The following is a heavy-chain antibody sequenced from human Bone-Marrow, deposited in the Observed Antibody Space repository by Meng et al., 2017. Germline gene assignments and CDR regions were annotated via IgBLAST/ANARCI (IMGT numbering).Heavy chain of an antibody. V-gene: IGHV6-1*01. D-gene: IGHD7-27*01. J-gene: IGHJ4*02. CDR3: ARAPNGTGDWDPQDY. CDR2: TYYRSKWYN. Sequence: LRLSCAISGDSVSSNSAAWNWIRQSPSRGLEWLGRTYYRSKWYNDYAVSVKSRITINPDTSKNQFSLQLNSVTPEDTAVYYCARAPNGTGDWDPQDYWGQGTLVTVSS. CDR1: GDSVSSNSAA.